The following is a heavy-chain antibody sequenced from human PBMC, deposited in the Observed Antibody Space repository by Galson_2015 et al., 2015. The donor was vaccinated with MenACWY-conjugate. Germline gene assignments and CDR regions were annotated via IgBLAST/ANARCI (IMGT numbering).Heavy chain of an antibody. D-gene: IGHD3-22*01. CDR2: INAGNGNT. CDR1: GYTFTSYA. V-gene: IGHV1-3*01. J-gene: IGHJ6*02. CDR3: ARDSSEYYYDGSGYRYYYYGMDV. Sequence: SVKVSCKASGYTFTSYAMRWVRQAPGQRLEWMGWINAGNGNTKYSQKFQGRVTITRDTSASTAYMELSSLRSEDTAVYYCARDSSEYYYDGSGYRYYYYGMDVWGQGTTVTVSS.